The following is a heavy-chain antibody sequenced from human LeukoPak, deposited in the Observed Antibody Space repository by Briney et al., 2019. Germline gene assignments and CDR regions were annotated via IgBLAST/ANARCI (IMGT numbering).Heavy chain of an antibody. Sequence: GASVTVSCKASGYTFTSYGISWVRQAPGQGHEWMGWISPYNGNTNYPQKPQGRVTMTTDTSTSTAYMELRSLRSDDTAVYYCARGPSGYHNTGGQGTLVTVSS. CDR3: ARGPSGYHNT. D-gene: IGHD5-12*01. V-gene: IGHV1-18*01. J-gene: IGHJ4*02. CDR2: ISPYNGNT. CDR1: GYTFTSYG.